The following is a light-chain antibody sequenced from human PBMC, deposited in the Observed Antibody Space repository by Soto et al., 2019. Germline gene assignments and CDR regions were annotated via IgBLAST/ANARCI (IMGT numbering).Light chain of an antibody. CDR3: KHYMFYCLT. Sequence: DIQMTQSPSTLSASVGDRVTITCRASQSISSWLAWYQQKPGKAPKLLIYKASSLESGVPSGFSGRGSGTKFTLTFLTLQPHVFGSCESKHYMFYCLTFG. CDR1: QSISSW. J-gene: IGKJ2*01. V-gene: IGKV1-5*03. CDR2: KAS.